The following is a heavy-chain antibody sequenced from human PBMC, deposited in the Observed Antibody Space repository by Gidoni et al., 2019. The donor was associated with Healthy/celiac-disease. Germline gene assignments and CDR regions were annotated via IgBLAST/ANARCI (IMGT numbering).Heavy chain of an antibody. Sequence: EVQLVESGGGLVQPGRSLRLSCAASGFTLDDYAMHWVRQAPGKGLEGVSGISWNSGSIGYADSVKGRFTISRDNAKNSLYLQMNRLRAEDTALYYCAKDKGIAAAGYYYYYYGMDVWGQGTTVTVSS. J-gene: IGHJ6*02. CDR3: AKDKGIAAAGYYYYYYGMDV. D-gene: IGHD6-13*01. CDR2: ISWNSGSI. CDR1: GFTLDDYA. V-gene: IGHV3-9*01.